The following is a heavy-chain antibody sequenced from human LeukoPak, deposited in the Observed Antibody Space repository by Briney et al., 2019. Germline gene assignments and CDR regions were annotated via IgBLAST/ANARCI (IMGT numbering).Heavy chain of an antibody. J-gene: IGHJ3*02. Sequence: ASVKVSCKASGYPFTTYYMHWLRQAPGQGLEWMGWISAYNGNTNYAQKLQGRVTMTTDTSTSTAYMELRSLRSDDTAVYYCARDRSIVVVVAATDAFDIWGQGTMVTVSS. CDR3: ARDRSIVVVVAATDAFDI. V-gene: IGHV1-18*04. CDR2: ISAYNGNT. CDR1: GYPFTTYY. D-gene: IGHD2-15*01.